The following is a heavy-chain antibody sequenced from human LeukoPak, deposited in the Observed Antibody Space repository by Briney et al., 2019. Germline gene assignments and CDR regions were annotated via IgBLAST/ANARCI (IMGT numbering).Heavy chain of an antibody. CDR2: INHSGST. CDR1: GGSFSGYY. V-gene: IGHV4-34*01. CDR3: ARGPNYNYGYIFIGGFDY. J-gene: IGHJ4*02. D-gene: IGHD5-18*01. Sequence: SETLSLACAVYGGSFSGYYWSWIRQPPGKGLEWIGEINHSGSTNYNPSLKSRVTISVDTSKNQFSLKLSSVTAADTAVYYCARGPNYNYGYIFIGGFDYWGQGTLVTVSS.